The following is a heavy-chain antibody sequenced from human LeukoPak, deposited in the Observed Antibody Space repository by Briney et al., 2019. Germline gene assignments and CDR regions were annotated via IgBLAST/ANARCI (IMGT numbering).Heavy chain of an antibody. CDR3: ASESGRGDGLFDY. D-gene: IGHD3-16*01. CDR2: INPNSAGT. Sequence: GASVKVSCKASGYTFTGYYIHWVRQAPGQGLEWMGWINPNSAGTNYAQKFQGRVTMTRDTSISTAYMELSRLRSDDTAVYYCASESGRGDGLFDYWGQGTQVTVSS. J-gene: IGHJ4*02. CDR1: GYTFTGYY. V-gene: IGHV1-2*02.